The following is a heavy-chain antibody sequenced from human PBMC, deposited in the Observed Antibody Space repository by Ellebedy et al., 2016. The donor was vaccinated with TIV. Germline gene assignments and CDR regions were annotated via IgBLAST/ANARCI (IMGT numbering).Heavy chain of an antibody. V-gene: IGHV3-23*01. Sequence: GGSLRLSCAASGFTFSSYSMNWVRQAPGKGLVWVSAISGSGGSTYYADSVKGRFTISRDNSKNTLYLQMNSLRAEDTAVYYCARVPYDSSGYYTYYFDYWGQGTLVTVSS. CDR1: GFTFSSYS. D-gene: IGHD3-22*01. CDR2: ISGSGGST. CDR3: ARVPYDSSGYYTYYFDY. J-gene: IGHJ4*02.